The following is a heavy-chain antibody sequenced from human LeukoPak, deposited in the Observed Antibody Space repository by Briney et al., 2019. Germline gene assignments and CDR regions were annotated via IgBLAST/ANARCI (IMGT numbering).Heavy chain of an antibody. CDR2: IIPIFGTA. CDR3: AREPDLGKGYYFDY. D-gene: IGHD4-23*01. V-gene: IGHV1-69*13. J-gene: IGHJ4*02. CDR1: GGTFSSYA. Sequence: SVKVSCKASGGTFSSYAISWVRQAPGQGLEWMGGIIPIFGTANYAQKFQGRVTITADGSTSTAYMELSSLRSEDTAVYYCAREPDLGKGYYFDYWGQGTLVTVSS.